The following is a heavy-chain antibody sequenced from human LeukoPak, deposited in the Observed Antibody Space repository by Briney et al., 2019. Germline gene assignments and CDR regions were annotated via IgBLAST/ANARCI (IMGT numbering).Heavy chain of an antibody. CDR3: ARGEGGSYSPSAY. V-gene: IGHV3-21*01. Sequence: GGSLRLSCVASGFTFSSYSMNWVRQAPGKGLEWVSSISSSSSYIYYADSVKGRFTISRDNAKNSLYLQMNSLRAEDTAVYYCARGEGGSYSPSAYWGQGTLVTVSS. D-gene: IGHD1-26*01. CDR2: ISSSSSYI. CDR1: GFTFSSYS. J-gene: IGHJ4*02.